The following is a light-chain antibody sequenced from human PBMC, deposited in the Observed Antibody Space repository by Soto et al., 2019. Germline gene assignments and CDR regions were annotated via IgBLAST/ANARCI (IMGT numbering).Light chain of an antibody. J-gene: IGLJ1*01. V-gene: IGLV2-23*01. CDR3: CSYAGSSTYV. Sequence: QSVPTQPASVSGSPGQSITISCTGTSSYVGSYNLVSWYQQHPGKAPKLMIYEGSKRPSGVSNRFSGSKSGDTASLTISGLQAEDEADYYCCSYAGSSTYVFGTGTKVTVL. CDR2: EGS. CDR1: SSYVGSYNL.